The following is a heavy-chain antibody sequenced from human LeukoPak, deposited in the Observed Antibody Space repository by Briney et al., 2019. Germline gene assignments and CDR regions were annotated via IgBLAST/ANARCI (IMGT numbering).Heavy chain of an antibody. V-gene: IGHV3-30*18. J-gene: IGHJ4*02. D-gene: IGHD3-10*01. CDR1: GFTFSSYG. CDR2: ISYDGSNK. Sequence: GGSLRLSCAASGFTFSSYGMHWVRQAPGQGLEWVAVISYDGSNKYYADSVKGRFTISRDNSKNTLYLQMNSQRAEDTAVYYCAKDRMVRGVTEPDYWGQGTLVTVSS. CDR3: AKDRMVRGVTEPDY.